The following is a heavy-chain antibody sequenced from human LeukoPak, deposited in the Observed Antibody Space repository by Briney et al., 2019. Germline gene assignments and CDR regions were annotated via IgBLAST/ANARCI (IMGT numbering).Heavy chain of an antibody. J-gene: IGHJ4*02. CDR3: ARAATSSGWYIGY. CDR1: GGSISSYY. D-gene: IGHD6-19*01. CDR2: IYYSGST. Sequence: SETLSLTCTVSGGSISSYYWSWIRQPPGQGLEWIGYIYYSGSTNYNPSLKSRVTISVDTSKNQFSLKLSSVTAADTAVYYCARAATSSGWYIGYWGQGTLVTVSS. V-gene: IGHV4-59*01.